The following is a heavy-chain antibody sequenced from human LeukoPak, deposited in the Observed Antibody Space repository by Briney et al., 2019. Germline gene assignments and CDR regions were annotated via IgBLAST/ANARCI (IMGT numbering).Heavy chain of an antibody. D-gene: IGHD1-14*01. CDR1: GYTFTSYD. CDR3: ARGSAGDVTGDY. CDR2: MSPNSGNT. J-gene: IGHJ4*02. V-gene: IGHV1-8*01. Sequence: ASVKVSCKASGYTFTSYDINWVRQATGQGLEWMGWMSPNSGNTGYAQKFQGRVTMTRNTSISTAYMELSSLRSEDTAVYYCARGSAGDVTGDYWGQGTLVTVSS.